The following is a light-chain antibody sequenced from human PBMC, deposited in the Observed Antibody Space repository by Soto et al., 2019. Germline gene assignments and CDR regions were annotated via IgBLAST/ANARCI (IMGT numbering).Light chain of an antibody. Sequence: QSALTQPPSASGSPGQSVAISCTGTSSDIGGYNFVSWYQQHPGKAPKLMIYEVTKQPSGVPDRFSGSKSGNTATLIVSGVQAEDEADYYCSSHGGNNNPEVFGTGTKLTVL. V-gene: IGLV2-8*01. J-gene: IGLJ1*01. CDR1: SSDIGGYNF. CDR2: EVT. CDR3: SSHGGNNNPEV.